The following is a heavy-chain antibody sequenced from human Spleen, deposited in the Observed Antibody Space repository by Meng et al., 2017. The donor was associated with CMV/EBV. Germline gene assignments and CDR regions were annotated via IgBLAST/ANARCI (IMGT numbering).Heavy chain of an antibody. CDR3: ARVLIATGVTGAYYFDY. CDR2: IYYSGST. D-gene: IGHD6-13*01. V-gene: IGHV4-61*01. CDR1: GGSVSSGSYY. Sequence: GSLRLSCTVSGGSVSSGSYYWSWIRQPPGKGLEWIGYIYYSGSTNYNPSLKSRVTMSVDTSRKQFSLKLTSMTAADTAVYYCARVLIATGVTGAYYFDYWGQGTVVTVSS. J-gene: IGHJ4*02.